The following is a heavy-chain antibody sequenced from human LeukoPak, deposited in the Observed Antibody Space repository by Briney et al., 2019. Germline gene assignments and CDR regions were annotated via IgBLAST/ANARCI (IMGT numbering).Heavy chain of an antibody. CDR2: IYYSGST. V-gene: IGHV4-38-2*02. D-gene: IGHD6-13*01. Sequence: KTSETLSLTCSVSGYSISSGYYWGWIRQPPGKGLEWIGYIYYSGSTNYNPSLKSRVTISVDTSKNQFSLKLSSVTAADTAVYYCARDIKQGGAAAGRYYYGMDVWGQGTTVTVSS. CDR3: ARDIKQGGAAAGRYYYGMDV. J-gene: IGHJ6*02. CDR1: GYSISSGYY.